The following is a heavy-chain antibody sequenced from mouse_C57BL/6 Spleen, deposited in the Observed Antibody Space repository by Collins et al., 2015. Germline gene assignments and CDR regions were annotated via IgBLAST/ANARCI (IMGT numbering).Heavy chain of an antibody. J-gene: IGHJ4*01. V-gene: IGHV3-2*02. Sequence: DVQLQESGPGLVKPSQSLSLTCTVTGYSITSDYAWNWIRQFPGNKLEWMGYISYSGSTSYNPSLKSRISITRDTSKNQFFLQLNSVTTEDTVTYYCARWGSTTRGAMDYWGQGTSVTVSS. CDR3: ARWGSTTRGAMDY. CDR2: ISYSGST. CDR1: GYSITSDYA. D-gene: IGHD1-1*01.